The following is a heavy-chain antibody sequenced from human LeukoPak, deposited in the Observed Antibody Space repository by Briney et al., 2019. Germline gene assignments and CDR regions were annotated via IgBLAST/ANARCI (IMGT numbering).Heavy chain of an antibody. CDR3: ARDPYYDSSGYPIDY. Sequence: VASVKVSCKASGYTFTGYYMHWVRQAPGQGLEWMVRINPNSGGTNYAQKFQGRVTMTRDTSISTAYMELGRLRSDDTAVYYCARDPYYDSSGYPIDYWGQGTLVTVSS. CDR1: GYTFTGYY. D-gene: IGHD3-22*01. J-gene: IGHJ4*02. V-gene: IGHV1-2*06. CDR2: INPNSGGT.